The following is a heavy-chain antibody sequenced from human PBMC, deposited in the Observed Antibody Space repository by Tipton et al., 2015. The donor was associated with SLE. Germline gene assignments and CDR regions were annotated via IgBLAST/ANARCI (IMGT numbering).Heavy chain of an antibody. CDR1: GYSFTTYA. J-gene: IGHJ4*02. V-gene: IGHV1-3*01. Sequence: QSGAEVKKPGASVKVSCKASGYSFTTYAIHWVRQAPGQRLEWIGRISGGVGNTKYSQKLQGRVTITRDTSASTVYMELRSLRSEDTAVYYCARVSEMTTVDSFFDSWGQGTLVTVSS. CDR2: ISGGVGNT. D-gene: IGHD4-11*01. CDR3: ARVSEMTTVDSFFDS.